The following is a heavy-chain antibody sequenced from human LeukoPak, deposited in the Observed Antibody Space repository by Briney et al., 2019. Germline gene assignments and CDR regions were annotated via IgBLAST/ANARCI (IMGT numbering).Heavy chain of an antibody. J-gene: IGHJ4*02. Sequence: ASVKVSCKVSGYTLTELSMHWVRQAPGKGLEWMGGFDPEDGETIYAQKFQGRVTMTEDTSTDTAYMELSSLRSEDTAVCYCATYGPLNSGSYQGYFDYRGQGTLVTVSS. CDR2: FDPEDGET. D-gene: IGHD1-26*01. CDR1: GYTLTELS. V-gene: IGHV1-24*01. CDR3: ATYGPLNSGSYQGYFDY.